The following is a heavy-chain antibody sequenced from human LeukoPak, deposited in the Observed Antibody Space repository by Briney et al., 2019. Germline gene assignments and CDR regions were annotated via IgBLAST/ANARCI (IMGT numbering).Heavy chain of an antibody. CDR2: ISSSGSTI. V-gene: IGHV3-11*01. D-gene: IGHD4-23*01. CDR1: GFTFSDYY. Sequence: GGSPRLSCAASGFTFSDYYMSWIRQAPGKGLEWVSYISSSGSTIYYADSVKGRFTISRDNAKNSLYLQMNSLRAEDTAVYYCAREGPTVAPDFDYWGQGTLVTVSS. CDR3: AREGPTVAPDFDY. J-gene: IGHJ4*02.